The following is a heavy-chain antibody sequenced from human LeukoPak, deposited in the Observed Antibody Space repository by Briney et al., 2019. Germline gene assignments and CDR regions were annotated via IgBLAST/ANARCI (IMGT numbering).Heavy chain of an antibody. CDR2: IYYSGST. CDR1: GGSISSSSYY. V-gene: IGHV4-39*07. CDR3: ARASGSGWYPDV. D-gene: IGHD6-19*01. Sequence: SETLSLTYTVSGGSISSSSYYWGWIRQPPGKGLEWIGSIYYSGSTYYNPSLKSRVTISVDTSKNQFSLKLSSVTAADTAVYYCARASGSGWYPDVWGKGTTVTVSS. J-gene: IGHJ6*04.